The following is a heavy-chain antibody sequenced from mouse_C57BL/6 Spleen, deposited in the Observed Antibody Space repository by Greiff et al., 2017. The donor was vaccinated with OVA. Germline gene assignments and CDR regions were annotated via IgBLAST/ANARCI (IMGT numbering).Heavy chain of an antibody. CDR2: IDPSDSYT. CDR3: ARSNDYEMN. J-gene: IGHJ2*01. CDR1: GYTFTSYW. V-gene: IGHV1-59*01. D-gene: IGHD2-4*01. Sequence: QVQLQQPGAELVRPGTSVKLSCTASGYTFTSYWMHWVKQRPGQGLEWIGVIDPSDSYTNYNQKFKGKATLTVDTSSSTAYMQLSSLTSEDSAVYYCARSNDYEMNWGQGTTLTVSS.